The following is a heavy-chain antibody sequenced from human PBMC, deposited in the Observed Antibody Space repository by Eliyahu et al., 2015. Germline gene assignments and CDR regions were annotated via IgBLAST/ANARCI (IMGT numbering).Heavy chain of an antibody. D-gene: IGHD7-27*01. J-gene: IGHJ3*02. CDR1: GFNFDDYG. V-gene: IGHV3-9*01. CDR2: ISWNSAII. CDR3: AKDKEHWGEAFDI. Sequence: EVQLVESGGGLVXPGRSLXXXCAASGFNFDDYGLXWVRQVPGKGLEWISGISWNSAIIAYADSVKGRFTVSRDNAKNSLYLQMNSLSTEDTALYYCAKDKEHWGEAFDIWGQGTMVTVSS.